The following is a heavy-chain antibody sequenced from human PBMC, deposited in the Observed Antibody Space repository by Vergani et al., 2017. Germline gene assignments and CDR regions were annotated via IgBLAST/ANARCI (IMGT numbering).Heavy chain of an antibody. Sequence: QVQLQESGPGLVRPSETLSLTCTVSGSSLSGYYWNWIRQTPGEGLEWIGYVEDSGYFNYNPSLKTRVSMSSDTSHNQFSLMLSSVTVADTAVYYCARSIVSRNPPDYFDNWGQGTLVTVSS. D-gene: IGHD1-14*01. V-gene: IGHV4-59*01. CDR3: ARSIVSRNPPDYFDN. CDR1: GSSLSGYY. CDR2: VEDSGYF. J-gene: IGHJ4*02.